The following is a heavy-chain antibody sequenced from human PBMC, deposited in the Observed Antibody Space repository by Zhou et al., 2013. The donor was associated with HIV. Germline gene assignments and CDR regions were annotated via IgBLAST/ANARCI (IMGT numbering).Heavy chain of an antibody. D-gene: IGHD3-10*01. Sequence: QVQVIQSGPEMRKPGSSVTVSCKASGGTFSSYAFNWVRQAPGQGLEWMGGITPMFGTPDYARKFRGRVKISADESSTTSYIEIFSLGREDTATYFCSRRQQLLDQWGQGTLISVSS. CDR3: SRRQQLLDQ. J-gene: IGHJ4*02. CDR1: GGTFSSYA. CDR2: ITPMFGTP. V-gene: IGHV1-69*13.